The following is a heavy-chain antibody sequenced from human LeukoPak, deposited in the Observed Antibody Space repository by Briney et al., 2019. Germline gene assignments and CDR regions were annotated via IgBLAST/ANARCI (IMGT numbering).Heavy chain of an antibody. J-gene: IGHJ6*04. Sequence: GGSLRLSCAVSGFRLSTYGMSWVRQAPGKGLEWLTNIKQDGSEKYYVDSVKGRFTISRDNAKNSLYLQMNSLRTEDTAVYYCARDGVSAALDVWGKGTTVTVSS. D-gene: IGHD2-2*01. CDR3: ARDGVSAALDV. V-gene: IGHV3-7*01. CDR2: IKQDGSEK. CDR1: GFRLSTYG.